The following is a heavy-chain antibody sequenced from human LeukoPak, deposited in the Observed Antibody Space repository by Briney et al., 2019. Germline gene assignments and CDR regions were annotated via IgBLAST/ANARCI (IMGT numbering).Heavy chain of an antibody. D-gene: IGHD2-15*01. CDR2: IYYSGST. J-gene: IGHJ6*02. Sequence: SETLSLTCTVSGGSISIGGYYWSWIRQHPGKGLEWIGYIYYSGSTYYNPSLKSRVTISVDTSKNQFSLKLSSVTAADTAVYYCAREYCSGGSCYSAGMDVWGQGTTVTVSS. V-gene: IGHV4-31*03. CDR1: GGSISIGGYY. CDR3: AREYCSGGSCYSAGMDV.